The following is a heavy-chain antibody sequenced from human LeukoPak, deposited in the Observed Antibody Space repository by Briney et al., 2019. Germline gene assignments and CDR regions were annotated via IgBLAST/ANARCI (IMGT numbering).Heavy chain of an antibody. Sequence: PGRSLRLSCAASGFTFSSYGMHWVRQAPGKGLEWVALISYDGSNKYYADSVKGRFTISRDNSKNTLYLQMNSLRAEDTAVYYCARWDIVVVPAAMNAFDIWGQGTMVTVSS. CDR3: ARWDIVVVPAAMNAFDI. V-gene: IGHV3-30*03. CDR1: GFTFSSYG. J-gene: IGHJ3*02. CDR2: ISYDGSNK. D-gene: IGHD2-2*01.